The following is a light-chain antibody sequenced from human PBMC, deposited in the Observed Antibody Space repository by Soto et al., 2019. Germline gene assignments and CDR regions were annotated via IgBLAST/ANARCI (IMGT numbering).Light chain of an antibody. CDR1: SSDIGTYNL. CDR3: CSFAGSGTGV. J-gene: IGLJ1*01. Sequence: QSALTQPASVSGSPGQSIALSCTGTSSDIGTYNLVSWYQQHPGKAPKLMISEVNKRPSGVSNRFSGSKSGNTASLTISGLQTEDEADYYCCSFAGSGTGVFGTGTKVTVL. CDR2: EVN. V-gene: IGLV2-23*02.